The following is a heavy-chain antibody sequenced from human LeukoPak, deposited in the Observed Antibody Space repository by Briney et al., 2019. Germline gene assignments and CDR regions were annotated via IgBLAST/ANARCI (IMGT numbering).Heavy chain of an antibody. V-gene: IGHV3-48*01. CDR2: ISSSSSTI. CDR1: GFTFSSYS. J-gene: IGHJ4*02. CDR3: ARLNYYGSGSYDY. D-gene: IGHD3-10*01. Sequence: GGSLRLSCAASGFTFSSYSMNWVRQAPGKGLEWVSYISSSSSTIYYADSVKGRFTISRDNARNSLYLQMNSLRAEDTAVYYCARLNYYGSGSYDYWGQGTLVTVSS.